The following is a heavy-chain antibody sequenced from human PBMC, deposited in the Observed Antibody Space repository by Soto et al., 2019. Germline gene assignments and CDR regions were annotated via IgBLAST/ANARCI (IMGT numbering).Heavy chain of an antibody. Sequence: QVQLVQSGAEVKKPGSSVKVSCKASGGTFSSYAISWVRQAPGQGLEWMGGIIPIFGTANYAQKFQGRVTITADESTSTAYMELSSLRSDDTAVYYCATMHYYCSDYYYGIDVWGQGTTVTVSS. V-gene: IGHV1-69*01. CDR2: IIPIFGTA. J-gene: IGHJ6*02. CDR3: ATMHYYCSDYYYGIDV. CDR1: GGTFSSYA. D-gene: IGHD3-10*01.